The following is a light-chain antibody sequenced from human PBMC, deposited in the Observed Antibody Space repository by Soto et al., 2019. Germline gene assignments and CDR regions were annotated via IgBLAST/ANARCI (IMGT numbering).Light chain of an antibody. CDR2: AAS. J-gene: IGKJ4*01. V-gene: IGKV1-9*01. CDR3: QQLNSFLPVT. Sequence: DIQLTQSPSFLSASVGDRVTITCRASQDISSYLAWYQQKPGKAPKLLIYAASTLQSGVPSRFSGSGSGTEFTLTISSLQPEDFATYYCQQLNSFLPVTFGGGTKVEIK. CDR1: QDISSY.